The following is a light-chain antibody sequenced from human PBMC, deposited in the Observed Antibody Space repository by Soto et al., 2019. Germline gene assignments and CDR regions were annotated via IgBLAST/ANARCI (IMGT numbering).Light chain of an antibody. CDR2: GAY. Sequence: EIVLTQSPGTLSLSPGERATLSCRASQSVSSSYLAWYQQKPGQAHRLLIYGAYTRATGIQARFSGSGSGTEFTLTIRSLQSEDFAVYYCQQYYNWPITFGQGTRLEIK. CDR3: QQYYNWPIT. J-gene: IGKJ5*01. V-gene: IGKV3-15*01. CDR1: QSVSSSY.